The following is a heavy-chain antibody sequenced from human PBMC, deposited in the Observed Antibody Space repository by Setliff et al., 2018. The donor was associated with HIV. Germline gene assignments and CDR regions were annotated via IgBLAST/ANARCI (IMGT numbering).Heavy chain of an antibody. V-gene: IGHV7-4-1*02. Sequence: ASVKVSCKASGYTLTTYTISWVRQAPGQGLEWMGWFNTETGNPMYPQGFRGRFVFSLDTSVSTAFLQINRLKAEDTAKYYCARVGSGWSTFDYWGQGALVTVSS. D-gene: IGHD6-13*01. J-gene: IGHJ4*02. CDR1: GYTLTTYT. CDR2: FNTETGNP. CDR3: ARVGSGWSTFDY.